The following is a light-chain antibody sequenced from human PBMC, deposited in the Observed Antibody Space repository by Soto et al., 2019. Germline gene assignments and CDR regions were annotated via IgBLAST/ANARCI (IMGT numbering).Light chain of an antibody. CDR3: SSYSRSNNYVV. J-gene: IGLJ2*01. CDR2: EVS. CDR1: SSDVGGYNY. Sequence: QSALTQPPSASGSPGQSVTISCTGTSSDVGGYNYVSWYQQHPGKAPKLMIFEVSKRPSGVPGRVSGSKSGNTASLTVSGLQADDESNYYCSSYSRSNNYVVFGGGTKLTVL. V-gene: IGLV2-8*01.